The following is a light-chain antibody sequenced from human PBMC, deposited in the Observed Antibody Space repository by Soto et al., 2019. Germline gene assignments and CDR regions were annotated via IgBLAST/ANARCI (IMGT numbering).Light chain of an antibody. Sequence: EIVLTQSPGTLSLSPGERVTLSCRASQSVSSNLAWYKQKPGQAPSLLIYGASNRATGIPDRFSGSGSGTDFTLTISRLEPEDFAVYYCQQYGSSGTFGQGTKVDIK. CDR3: QQYGSSGT. J-gene: IGKJ1*01. V-gene: IGKV3-20*01. CDR2: GAS. CDR1: QSVSSN.